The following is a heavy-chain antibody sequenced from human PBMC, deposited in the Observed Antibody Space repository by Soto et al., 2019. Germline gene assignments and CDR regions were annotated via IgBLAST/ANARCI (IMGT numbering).Heavy chain of an antibody. CDR3: ARAQYVWKL. Sequence: QVHLQQSGPGLVKPSETLSLTCTVSGVSFTPYYWTWIRHPPGKGLEWIGYVYHTGNIDYNPSRKGRVTISPAKYKDPVSLRFKSVTAADTAVYYCARAQYVWKLWGQVALVSVCS. D-gene: IGHD1-1*01. CDR1: GVSFTPYY. J-gene: IGHJ4*02. V-gene: IGHV4-59*01. CDR2: VYHTGNI.